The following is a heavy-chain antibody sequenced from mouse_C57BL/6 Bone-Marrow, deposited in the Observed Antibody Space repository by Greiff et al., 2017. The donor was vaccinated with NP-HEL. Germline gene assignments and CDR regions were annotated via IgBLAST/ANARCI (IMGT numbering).Heavy chain of an antibody. CDR2: ISNGGGST. CDR1: GFTFSDYY. J-gene: IGHJ2*01. Sequence: EVKLMESGGGLVQPGGSLKLSCAASGFTFSDYYMYWVRQTPEKRLEWVAYISNGGGSTYYPDTVKGRFTISRDNAKNTLYLQMSRLKSEDTAMYYCARHGITTVVPFDYWGQGTTLTVSS. CDR3: ARHGITTVVPFDY. V-gene: IGHV5-12*01. D-gene: IGHD1-1*01.